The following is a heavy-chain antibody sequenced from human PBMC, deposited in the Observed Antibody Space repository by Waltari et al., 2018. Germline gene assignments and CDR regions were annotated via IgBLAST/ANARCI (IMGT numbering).Heavy chain of an antibody. CDR2: ISQSGGS. Sequence: QVQLQESGPGLVKPSGTLSLTCAVSGGSVSSCSWWSWVRQSPGKGLGWIAEISQSGGSNYNPSLKIRVTISVDESKNQFSLKLTSITAADTAVYYCARDRGLRGGYDSWGQGMLVTVSS. CDR3: ARDRGLRGGYDS. J-gene: IGHJ5*02. V-gene: IGHV4-4*02. D-gene: IGHD5-12*01. CDR1: GGSVSSCSW.